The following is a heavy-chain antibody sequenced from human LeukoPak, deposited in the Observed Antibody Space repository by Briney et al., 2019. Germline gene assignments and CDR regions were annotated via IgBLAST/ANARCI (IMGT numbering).Heavy chain of an antibody. J-gene: IGHJ4*02. V-gene: IGHV3-23*01. CDR1: GFTFSNYA. Sequence: GGSLRLSCAVSGFTFSNYAMSWVRLPPGEGLEWVSAITANGGGTYYADSVKGRFTISRDNSKNTLYLQMNSLRAEDTAVYYCAKDLISSIAAPVFDYWGQGTLVTVSS. CDR2: ITANGGGT. CDR3: AKDLISSIAAPVFDY. D-gene: IGHD6-6*01.